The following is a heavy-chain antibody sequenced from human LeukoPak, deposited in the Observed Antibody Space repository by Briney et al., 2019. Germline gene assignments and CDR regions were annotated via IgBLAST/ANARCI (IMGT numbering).Heavy chain of an antibody. CDR2: MNPNSGNT. Sequence: ASVKVSFKASGYTFTSYDINWVRQATGQGLEWMGWMNPNSGNTGYAQKLQGRVTMTRNTSISTAYMELSSLRSEDTAVYYCARGIAVAGTRAVGYWGQGTLVTVSS. V-gene: IGHV1-8*01. CDR1: GYTFTSYD. J-gene: IGHJ4*02. CDR3: ARGIAVAGTRAVGY. D-gene: IGHD6-19*01.